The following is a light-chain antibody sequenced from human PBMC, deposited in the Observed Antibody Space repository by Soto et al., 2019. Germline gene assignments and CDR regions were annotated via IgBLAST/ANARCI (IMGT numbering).Light chain of an antibody. V-gene: IGKV1-39*01. J-gene: IGKJ1*01. Sequence: DIQLTQSPSSLSASVGDRITITCRASQSISTYLNWYQQKPGEAPTLLVYDSSTLQSGVPSRFSGSGFGAEFTLTVSSLQPEDLATYYCQQSYSNPTWTLGHGTKVDIK. CDR3: QQSYSNPTWT. CDR2: DSS. CDR1: QSISTY.